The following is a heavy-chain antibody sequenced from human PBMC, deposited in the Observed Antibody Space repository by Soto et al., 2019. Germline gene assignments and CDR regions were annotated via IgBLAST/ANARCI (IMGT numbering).Heavy chain of an antibody. CDR1: GASINTGRYY. V-gene: IGHV4-39*01. CDR2: VYHSGST. CDR3: ARIGNFYGSGSYYDTPFDA. Sequence: SETLSLTCTVSGASINTGRYYWAWIRQPPGRGLEWVASVYHSGSTYYNPSLKSRVTISIDTSRNQFSLKLNSVTAADTAIFYCARIGNFYGSGSYYDTPFDALGQGTLVTVSS. J-gene: IGHJ4*02. D-gene: IGHD3-10*01.